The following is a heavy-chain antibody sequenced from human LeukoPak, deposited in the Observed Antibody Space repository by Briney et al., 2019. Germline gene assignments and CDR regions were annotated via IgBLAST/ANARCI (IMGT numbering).Heavy chain of an antibody. Sequence: ASVKVSCKASGYTFTSYGITWVRQAPGQRLEWMGWINAGNGNTKYSQKFQGRVTITRDTSASTAYMELSSLRSEDTAVYYCAREGGDYYYGMDVWGQGTTVTVSS. CDR3: AREGGDYYYGMDV. V-gene: IGHV1-3*01. CDR1: GYTFTSYG. CDR2: INAGNGNT. D-gene: IGHD1-26*01. J-gene: IGHJ6*02.